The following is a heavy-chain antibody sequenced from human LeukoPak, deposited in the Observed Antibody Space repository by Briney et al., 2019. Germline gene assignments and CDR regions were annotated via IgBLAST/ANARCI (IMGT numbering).Heavy chain of an antibody. V-gene: IGHV4-34*01. J-gene: IGHJ4*02. D-gene: IGHD6-19*01. CDR2: INHSGST. Sequence: SETLSLTCAVYGGSFSGYYWSWIRQPPGKGLEWIGEINHSGSTNYNPSLKSRVTISVDTSRNQFSLKLSSVTAADTAVYYCASLRAVAGTGDYFDYWGQGTLVTVSS. CDR1: GGSFSGYY. CDR3: ASLRAVAGTGDYFDY.